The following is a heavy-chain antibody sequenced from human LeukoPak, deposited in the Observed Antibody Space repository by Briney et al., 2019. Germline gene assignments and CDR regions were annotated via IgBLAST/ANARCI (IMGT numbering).Heavy chain of an antibody. CDR3: AREGITGTTGSWFDP. Sequence: GGSLRLSCAASGFTFSDYYVRWVRQAPGKGREWGSYISSSSSYTNSADSERRRFTISRDNAKNSLYLQMSSLRAEDTAVYYCAREGITGTTGSWFDPWGQGTLVTVSS. CDR1: GFTFSDYY. CDR2: ISSSSSYT. V-gene: IGHV3-11*06. J-gene: IGHJ5*02. D-gene: IGHD1-20*01.